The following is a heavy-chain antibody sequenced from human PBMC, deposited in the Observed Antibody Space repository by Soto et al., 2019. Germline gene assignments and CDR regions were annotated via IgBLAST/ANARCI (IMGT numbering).Heavy chain of an antibody. V-gene: IGHV2-5*02. Sequence: QISLRESGPTLVKPTQTLTLTCSFSGFSLSTTGVGVGWIRQPPGKALEWLAVIYWDEDKSYSPSLKSRLTITKDTSKNQVVLTMTNIDPVDTATYYCAHMGYTNGYVDYWGQGTLVPVSS. CDR2: IYWDEDK. CDR3: AHMGYTNGYVDY. CDR1: GFSLSTTGVG. D-gene: IGHD2-8*01. J-gene: IGHJ4*02.